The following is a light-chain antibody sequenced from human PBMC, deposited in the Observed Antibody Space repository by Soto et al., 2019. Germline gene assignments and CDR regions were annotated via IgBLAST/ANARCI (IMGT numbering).Light chain of an antibody. V-gene: IGKV3-20*01. CDR2: GAS. J-gene: IGKJ3*01. CDR3: QQYGSSLFT. Sequence: EIVLTQSPGTLSLSPGERATLSCRASQSVSSSYLAWYQQKPGQAPRLLIYGASSRATGIPDRFSGSGSGTDFTXXXXRXEPEDFAVYYCQQYGSSLFTFGPGTKVDIK. CDR1: QSVSSSY.